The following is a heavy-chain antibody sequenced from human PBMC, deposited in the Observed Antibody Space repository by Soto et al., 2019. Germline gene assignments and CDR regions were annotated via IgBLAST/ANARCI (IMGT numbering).Heavy chain of an antibody. D-gene: IGHD6-13*01. Sequence: QVQLVESGGGVVQPGRSLRLSCAASGFTFSSYGMHWVRQAPGKGLEWVAVIWYDGSNKYYADSVKGRFTISRDNSKNTLYLQMNSLRAEDTAVYYCAGGLSSIAAAGMTAWGQGTLVTVSS. CDR2: IWYDGSNK. V-gene: IGHV3-33*01. J-gene: IGHJ4*02. CDR1: GFTFSSYG. CDR3: AGGLSSIAAAGMTA.